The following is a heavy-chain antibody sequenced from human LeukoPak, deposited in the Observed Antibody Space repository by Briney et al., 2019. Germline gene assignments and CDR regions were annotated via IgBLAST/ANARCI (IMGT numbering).Heavy chain of an antibody. CDR2: IYYSGST. V-gene: IGHV4-30-4*01. CDR1: GGSISSGDYY. Sequence: SETLSLTCTVSGGSISSGDYYWSWIRQPPGKGLEWIGYIYYSGSTYYNPSLKSRVTISVDTSKNQFSLKLSSVTAADTDVYYCARAMVRGVPHWFDPWGQGTLVTVSS. J-gene: IGHJ5*02. D-gene: IGHD3-10*01. CDR3: ARAMVRGVPHWFDP.